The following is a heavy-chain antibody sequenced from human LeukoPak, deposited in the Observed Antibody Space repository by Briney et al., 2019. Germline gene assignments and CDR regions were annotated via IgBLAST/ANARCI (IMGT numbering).Heavy chain of an antibody. V-gene: IGHV3-53*01. CDR3: AKGDYDYVWEKPGAFDI. J-gene: IGHJ3*02. CDR1: GFTVNSNY. CDR2: IYSGDTT. D-gene: IGHD3-16*01. Sequence: GGSLRLSCAASGFTVNSNYRSWVRQAPGKGLEWVSVIYSGDTTYYADSVKGRFTISRDNSKNTLYLQMNSLRAEDTAVYYCAKGDYDYVWEKPGAFDIWGQGTMVTVSS.